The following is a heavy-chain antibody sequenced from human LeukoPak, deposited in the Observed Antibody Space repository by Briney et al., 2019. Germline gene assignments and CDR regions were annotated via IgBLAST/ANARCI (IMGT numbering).Heavy chain of an antibody. J-gene: IGHJ3*02. CDR2: INPNSGGT. V-gene: IGHV1-2*02. Sequence: ASVKVSCKASGYTFTGYYMHWVRQAPGQGLEWMGWINPNSGGTNYAQKFQGRVTMTRDTSISTAYMELSRLRSDDTAVYYCXXXXXXXTNDAFDIWGQGTMVTVSS. D-gene: IGHD4-17*01. CDR3: XXXXXXXTNDAFDI. CDR1: GYTFTGYY.